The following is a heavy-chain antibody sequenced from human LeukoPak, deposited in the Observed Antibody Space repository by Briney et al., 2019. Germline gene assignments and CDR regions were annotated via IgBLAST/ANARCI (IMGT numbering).Heavy chain of an antibody. CDR3: ASWDYYGSGSSAGY. V-gene: IGHV3-23*01. D-gene: IGHD3-10*01. CDR1: GFTFTTYA. Sequence: GGSLRLSCAASGFTFTTYATTWVRQAPGKGLEWVSAISGSGDETYYADSVRGRFTISRDNAKNSLYLQMNSLRAEDTAVYYCASWDYYGSGSSAGYWGQGTLVTVSS. CDR2: ISGSGDET. J-gene: IGHJ4*02.